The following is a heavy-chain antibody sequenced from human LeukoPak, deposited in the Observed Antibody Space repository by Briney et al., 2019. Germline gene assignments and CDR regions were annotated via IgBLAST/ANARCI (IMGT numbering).Heavy chain of an antibody. V-gene: IGHV4-59*01. Sequence: SETLSLTCTVSGGXISSYYCSWIRQPPGKGLKWIGYIYYSGSTNYNPSLKSRVTISVDTSKNQFSLKLSSVTAADTAVYYCARLEAPLVRGVIMVNWFDPWGQGILVTVSS. J-gene: IGHJ5*02. CDR1: GGXISSYY. D-gene: IGHD3-10*01. CDR3: ARLEAPLVRGVIMVNWFDP. CDR2: IYYSGST.